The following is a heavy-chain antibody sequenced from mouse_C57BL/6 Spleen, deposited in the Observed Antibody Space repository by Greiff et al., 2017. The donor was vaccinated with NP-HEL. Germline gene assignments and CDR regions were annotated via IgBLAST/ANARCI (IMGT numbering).Heavy chain of an antibody. D-gene: IGHD2-2*01. Sequence: QVQLQQPGAELVKPGASVKMSCKASGYTFTSYWITWVKQRPGQGLEWIGDIYPGSGSTNYNEKFKSKATLTVDTSSSTAYMQLSSLTSEDSAVYYCARVYVYDPLYYYAMDYWGQGTSVTVSS. J-gene: IGHJ4*01. V-gene: IGHV1-55*01. CDR2: IYPGSGST. CDR3: ARVYVYDPLYYYAMDY. CDR1: GYTFTSYW.